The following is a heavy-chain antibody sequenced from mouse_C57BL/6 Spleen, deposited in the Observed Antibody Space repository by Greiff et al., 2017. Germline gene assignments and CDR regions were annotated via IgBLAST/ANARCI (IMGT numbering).Heavy chain of an antibody. CDR1: GFTFSDYG. J-gene: IGHJ1*03. CDR2: ISSGSSTI. CDR3: ARGLYGNTYWDFDV. Sequence: EVKVVESGGGLVKPGGSLKLSCAASGFTFSDYGMHWVRQAPEKGLEWVAYISSGSSTIYYADTVKGRFTISRDNAKNTLFLQMTSLRSEDTAMYYCARGLYGNTYWDFDVWGTGTTVTVSS. D-gene: IGHD2-1*01. V-gene: IGHV5-17*01.